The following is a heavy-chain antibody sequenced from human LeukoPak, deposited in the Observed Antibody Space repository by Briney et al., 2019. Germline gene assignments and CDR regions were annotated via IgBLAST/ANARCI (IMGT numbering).Heavy chain of an antibody. Sequence: GGSLRPSCAASGFSFISYGMHWVRQAPGKGLEWVGVISDDGRRKDYADSVKGRFTISRDNSKDTLYLQMNSLRAEDTAVYYCAKRPSDYGDYVSYFDYWGQGTLVTVSS. CDR3: AKRPSDYGDYVSYFDY. J-gene: IGHJ4*02. CDR1: GFSFISYG. D-gene: IGHD4-17*01. V-gene: IGHV3-30*18. CDR2: ISDDGRRK.